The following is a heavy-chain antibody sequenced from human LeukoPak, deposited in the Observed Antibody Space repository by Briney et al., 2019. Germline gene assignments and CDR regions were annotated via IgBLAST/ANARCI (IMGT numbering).Heavy chain of an antibody. J-gene: IGHJ4*02. CDR3: ARQSRVKNCSGGSCFFDY. V-gene: IGHV4-39*01. CDR1: GGSISSSSYY. Sequence: SETLSLTCTVSGGSISSSSYYWGWIRQPPGKGLEWIGSIYYSGSTYYNPSLKSRVTISVDTSKNQFSLKLSSVTAADTAVYYCARQSRVKNCSGGSCFFDYWGQGTLVTVSS. CDR2: IYYSGST. D-gene: IGHD2-15*01.